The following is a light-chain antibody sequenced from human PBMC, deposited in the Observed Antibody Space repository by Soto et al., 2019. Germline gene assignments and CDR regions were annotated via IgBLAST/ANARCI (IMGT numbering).Light chain of an antibody. CDR1: HGISSH. CDR3: QQSYSTSWT. V-gene: IGKV1-9*01. CDR2: AAS. Sequence: MQLTHAPSFLSEFVGDSVTITCRASHGISSHLAWYQQKPGKAPKLLIYAASTLQSGVPSRFSGSGSGTEFTLTISSLQPEDFATYYCQQSYSTSWTFGQGTKVDIK. J-gene: IGKJ1*01.